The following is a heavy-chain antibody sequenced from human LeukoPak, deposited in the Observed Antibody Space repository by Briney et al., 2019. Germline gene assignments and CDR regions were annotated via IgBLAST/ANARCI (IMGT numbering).Heavy chain of an antibody. CDR2: ISSSSSYI. CDR3: ARVELVFDAFDI. CDR1: GFTFSSYS. J-gene: IGHJ3*02. D-gene: IGHD6-6*01. Sequence: GGSPRLSCAASGFTFSSYSMNWVRQAPGKGLEWVSSISSSSSYIYYADSVKGRFTISRDNAKNSLYLQMNSLRAEDTAVYYCARVELVFDAFDIWGQGTMVTVSS. V-gene: IGHV3-21*01.